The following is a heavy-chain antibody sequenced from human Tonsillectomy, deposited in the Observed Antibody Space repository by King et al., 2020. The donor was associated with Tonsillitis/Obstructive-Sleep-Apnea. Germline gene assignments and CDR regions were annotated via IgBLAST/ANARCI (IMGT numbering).Heavy chain of an antibody. D-gene: IGHD6-19*01. CDR2: IKEGGSEK. J-gene: IGHJ4*02. V-gene: IGHV3-7*01. Sequence: VQLVESGGGLVQPGGSLRLSCAASGFTFRRSWMSWVRQVPGKGLEWVANIKEGGSEKYYVDSVKGRFIISREDAKNTVFLQMNSLRAEDTAVYYCAKTYSGWYGGDWGQGTLVTVSP. CDR3: AKTYSGWYGGD. CDR1: GFTFRRSW.